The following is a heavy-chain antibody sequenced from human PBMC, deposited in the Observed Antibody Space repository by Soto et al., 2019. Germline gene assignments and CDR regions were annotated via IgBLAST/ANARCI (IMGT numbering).Heavy chain of an antibody. CDR2: IIPIFGTA. V-gene: IGHV1-69*13. D-gene: IGHD5-12*01. CDR3: ARDAGGYSGYDPDY. CDR1: GGTFSGYA. Sequence: SVKVSCKASGGTFSGYAISWVRQAPGQGLEWMGGIIPIFGTANYAQKFQGRVTITADESTSTAYMELSSLRSEDTAVYYCARDAGGYSGYDPDYWGQGTLVTAPQ. J-gene: IGHJ4*02.